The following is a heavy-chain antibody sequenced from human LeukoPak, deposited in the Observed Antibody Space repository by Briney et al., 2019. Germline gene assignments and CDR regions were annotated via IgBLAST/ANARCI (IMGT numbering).Heavy chain of an antibody. CDR2: INHSGST. CDR1: GGSFSGYY. D-gene: IGHD7-27*01. J-gene: IGHJ6*03. Sequence: KPSETLSLTCAVYGGSFSGYYWSWIRQPPGKGLEWIGEINHSGSTNYNPYLKSRVTISVDTSKNQFSLKLSSVTAADTAVYYCARGLGYYYYMDVWGKGTTVTVSS. CDR3: ARGLGYYYYMDV. V-gene: IGHV4-34*01.